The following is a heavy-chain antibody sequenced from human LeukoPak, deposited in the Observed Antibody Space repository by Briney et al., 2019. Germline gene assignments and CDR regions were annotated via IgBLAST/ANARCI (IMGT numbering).Heavy chain of an antibody. Sequence: ASVKVSCKASGYTFTSYYMHWVRQAPGQGLEWMGIINPSGGSTSYAQKFQGRVTMTRDTSTSTVYMELSSLRSEDTAVYYCARDLGHCYGSGSYFDYWGQGTLVTVSS. CDR1: GYTFTSYY. CDR2: INPSGGST. V-gene: IGHV1-46*01. D-gene: IGHD3-10*01. J-gene: IGHJ4*02. CDR3: ARDLGHCYGSGSYFDY.